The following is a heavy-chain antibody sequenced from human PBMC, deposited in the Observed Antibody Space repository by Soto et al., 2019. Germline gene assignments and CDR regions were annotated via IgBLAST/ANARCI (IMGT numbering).Heavy chain of an antibody. Sequence: GGSLRLCCAASGFTFSSYAMHWVRQAPGKGLEWVAVISYDGSNKYYADSVKGRFTISRDNSKNTLYLQMNSLRAEDTAVYYCAATRENDYSSSWRHGTLITVSS. V-gene: IGHV3-30-3*01. D-gene: IGHD4-17*01. CDR3: AATRENDYSSS. CDR1: GFTFSSYA. CDR2: ISYDGSNK. J-gene: IGHJ5*01.